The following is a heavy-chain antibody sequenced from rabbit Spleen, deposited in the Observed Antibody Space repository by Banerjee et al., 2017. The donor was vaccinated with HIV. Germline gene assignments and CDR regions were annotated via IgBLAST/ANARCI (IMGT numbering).Heavy chain of an antibody. CDR2: INAVTGKA. Sequence: QEQLVESGGGLVKPGGTLTLTCTASGFSFSNKAVMCWVRQAPGKGLEWIACINAVTGKAVYASWAKGRYTFSKTSSTTVTLEMTSLTAADTATYFCARDTGSSFSSYGMDLWGQGTLVTVS. CDR1: GFSFSNKAV. V-gene: IGHV1S45*01. J-gene: IGHJ6*01. D-gene: IGHD8-1*01. CDR3: ARDTGSSFSSYGMDL.